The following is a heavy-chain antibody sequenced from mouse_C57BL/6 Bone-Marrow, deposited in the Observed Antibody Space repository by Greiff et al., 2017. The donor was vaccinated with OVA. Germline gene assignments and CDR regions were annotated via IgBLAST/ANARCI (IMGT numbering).Heavy chain of an antibody. J-gene: IGHJ3*01. CDR1: GYTFTSYW. V-gene: IGHV1-72*01. Sequence: QVQLQQPGAELVKPGASVKLSCKASGYTFTSYWMHWVKQRPGRGLEWIGRIDPNSGGTKYNEKFKSKATLTVDKPSSTAYMQISSLTSEDSAVYYCARGYYGSSPWFAYWGQGTLVTVSA. CDR3: ARGYYGSSPWFAY. CDR2: IDPNSGGT. D-gene: IGHD1-1*01.